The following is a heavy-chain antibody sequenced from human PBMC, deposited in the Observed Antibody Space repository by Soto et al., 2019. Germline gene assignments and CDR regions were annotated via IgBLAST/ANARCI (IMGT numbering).Heavy chain of an antibody. D-gene: IGHD6-19*01. CDR2: IWYDGSNK. CDR3: ARDRYSSGWYDLDY. J-gene: IGHJ4*02. Sequence: QVQLVESGGGVVQPGRSLRLSCAASGFTFSSYGMHWVRQAPGKGLEWVEVIWYDGSNKYYADSVKGRFTICRDNSKNTLYLQMNSLRVEDTAVYYCARDRYSSGWYDLDYWGQGTLVTVSS. V-gene: IGHV3-33*01. CDR1: GFTFSSYG.